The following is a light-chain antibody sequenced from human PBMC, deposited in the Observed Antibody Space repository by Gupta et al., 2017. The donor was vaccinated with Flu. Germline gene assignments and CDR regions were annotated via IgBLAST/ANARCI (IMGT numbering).Light chain of an antibody. CDR1: SSDFGIYNR. J-gene: IGLJ3*02. CDR3: SSYTSTNTWV. V-gene: IGLV2-18*02. CDR2: EVN. Sequence: SALTPPSSVSGSPGQSITISCTGTSSDFGIYNRVSWYQQPPGTAPRLMISEVNNRPAGVPDRFSGSKSGNTASLTISGLQAEDEADYYCSSYTSTNTWVFGGGTKLTVL.